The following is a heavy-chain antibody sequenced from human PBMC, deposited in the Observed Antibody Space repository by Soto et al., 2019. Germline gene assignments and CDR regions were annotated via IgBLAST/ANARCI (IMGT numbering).Heavy chain of an antibody. D-gene: IGHD1-1*01. Sequence: QVHLVQSGAEVKKPWASVKVSFKSSGYSFTSYDITWVRQAPGQGLEWMGWISAHNGNTNYAQKLQGRVTVTRDTSTSTAYMELRSLRSDDTAVYYCARGRYGDYWGQGALVTVSS. J-gene: IGHJ4*02. CDR1: GYSFTSYD. CDR2: ISAHNGNT. CDR3: ARGRYGDY. V-gene: IGHV1-18*01.